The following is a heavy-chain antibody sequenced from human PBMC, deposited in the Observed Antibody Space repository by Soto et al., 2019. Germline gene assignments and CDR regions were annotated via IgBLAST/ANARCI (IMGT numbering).Heavy chain of an antibody. CDR2: ISGSGGST. D-gene: IGHD3-3*01. CDR3: APTLGFWSGYYDF. V-gene: IGHV3-23*01. CDR1: GFTFSSYA. J-gene: IGHJ4*02. Sequence: GGSLRLSCAASGFTFSSYAMSWVRQAPGKGLEWVSAISGSGGSTYYADSVKGRFTISRDNSKNTLYLQMNSLRADDKAVVYCAPTLGFWSGYYDFWGQGTLVTVSS.